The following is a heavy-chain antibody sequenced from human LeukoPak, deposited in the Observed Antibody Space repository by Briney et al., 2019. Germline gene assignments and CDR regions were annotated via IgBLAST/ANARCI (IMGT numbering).Heavy chain of an antibody. J-gene: IGHJ4*02. D-gene: IGHD3-3*01. V-gene: IGHV3-33*06. Sequence: QPGRSLRLSCAASGFTFSGYGMHWVRQAPGKGLEWVAVIWYDGRNKYYADSVKGRFTISRDNSKNTLYLQMNSLRAEDTAVYYCAKDRVPGGYYDFWSGYYSDFDYWGQGTLVTVSS. CDR3: AKDRVPGGYYDFWSGYYSDFDY. CDR2: IWYDGRNK. CDR1: GFTFSGYG.